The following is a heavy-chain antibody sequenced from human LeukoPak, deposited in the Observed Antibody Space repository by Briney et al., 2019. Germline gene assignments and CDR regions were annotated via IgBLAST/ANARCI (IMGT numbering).Heavy chain of an antibody. CDR2: IRYDGSNK. V-gene: IGHV3-30*02. D-gene: IGHD6-6*01. J-gene: IGHJ4*02. Sequence: PGGSLRLSCAASGFTFSSYGMHWVRQAPGKGLEWVAFIRYDGSNKYYADSVKGRFTISRDNSRNTPYLQMNSLRAEDTAVYYCAKEQYSSHYFFDYWGQGTLVTVSS. CDR1: GFTFSSYG. CDR3: AKEQYSSHYFFDY.